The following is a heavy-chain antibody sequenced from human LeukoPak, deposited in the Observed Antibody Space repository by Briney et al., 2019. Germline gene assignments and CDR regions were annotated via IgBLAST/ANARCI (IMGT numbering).Heavy chain of an antibody. V-gene: IGHV3-30-3*01. CDR1: GFTFSSYA. CDR2: ISYDGSNK. J-gene: IGHJ4*02. CDR3: AKDKPHYYDSSGHYSYFDY. D-gene: IGHD3-22*01. Sequence: GRSLRLSCAASGFTFSSYAMHWVRQAPGKGLEWVAVISYDGSNKFYADSVKGRFTISRDNSKNTLYLQMNSLRAEDTAMYYCAKDKPHYYDSSGHYSYFDYWGQGTLVSVSS.